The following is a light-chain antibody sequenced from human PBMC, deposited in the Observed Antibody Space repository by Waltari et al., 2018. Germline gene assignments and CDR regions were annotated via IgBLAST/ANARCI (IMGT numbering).Light chain of an antibody. V-gene: IGKV1D-12*01. CDR2: AAS. Sequence: DIQLTQSPSSVSASIGDRVTITCRASQDINGWVALYQQKPGKAPKLLIYAASSLQSGVPPRFSGSGSGTHFTLTISSLQAEDFGSYFCQQAKTFPHTFGGGTKVEV. CDR1: QDINGW. J-gene: IGKJ4*01. CDR3: QQAKTFPHT.